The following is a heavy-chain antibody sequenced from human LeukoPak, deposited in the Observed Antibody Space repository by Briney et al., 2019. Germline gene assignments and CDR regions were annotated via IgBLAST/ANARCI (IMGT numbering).Heavy chain of an antibody. CDR2: ISAYNGNT. V-gene: IGHV1-18*01. D-gene: IGHD3-3*01. Sequence: AASVKVSCKASGYTFTSYGISWVRQAPGQGLEWMGWISAYNGNTNYAQKLQGRVTMTTDTSTSTAYMELRSLRSDDTAVYYCATTYYDFWSGYLDAFDIWGQGTMVTVSS. CDR3: ATTYYDFWSGYLDAFDI. CDR1: GYTFTSYG. J-gene: IGHJ3*02.